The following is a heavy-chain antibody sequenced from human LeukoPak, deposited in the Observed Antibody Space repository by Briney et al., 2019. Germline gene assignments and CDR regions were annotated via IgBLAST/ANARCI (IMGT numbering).Heavy chain of an antibody. D-gene: IGHD3-10*01. Sequence: GGSLRLSCAASGFTFNTYGMSWVRQAPGKGLEWVSGISGSGGATYYADSAKGRFTVSRDDPHNTLYLQMNSARAEDTAVYFCARGGVDHYGSGTYYLMYYFDHWGQGALVTVSS. V-gene: IGHV3-23*01. CDR1: GFTFNTYG. CDR2: ISGSGGAT. CDR3: ARGGVDHYGSGTYYLMYYFDH. J-gene: IGHJ4*02.